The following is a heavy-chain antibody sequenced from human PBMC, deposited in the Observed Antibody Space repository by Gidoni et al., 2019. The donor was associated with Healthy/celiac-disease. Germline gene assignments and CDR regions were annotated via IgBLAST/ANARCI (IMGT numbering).Heavy chain of an antibody. J-gene: IGHJ4*02. CDR2: IWYDGSNK. CDR3: ARSQGGGGVIVRN. D-gene: IGHD3-16*02. V-gene: IGHV3-33*01. Sequence: QVQLVESGGGVVQPGRSLRLSCAASGFTFSSYGMHWVRQAPGKGLEWVAVIWYDGSNKYYADSVKGRFTISRDNSKNTLYLQMNSLRAEDTAVYYCARSQGGGGVIVRNWGQGTLVTVSS. CDR1: GFTFSSYG.